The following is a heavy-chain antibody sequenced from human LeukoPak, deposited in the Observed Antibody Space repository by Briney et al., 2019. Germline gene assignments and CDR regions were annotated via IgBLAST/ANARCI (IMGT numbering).Heavy chain of an antibody. CDR2: INSDGSST. CDR1: GFTFSTYW. V-gene: IGHV3-74*01. CDR3: ARQYSSSSEFDY. Sequence: PGGSLRLSCAASGFTFSTYWVHWVRQAPGKGLVWVSRINSDGSSTSYADSVKGRFTISRDNAKNTLYLQMNSPRAEDTAVYYCARQYSSSSEFDYWGQGTLVTVSS. D-gene: IGHD6-6*01. J-gene: IGHJ4*02.